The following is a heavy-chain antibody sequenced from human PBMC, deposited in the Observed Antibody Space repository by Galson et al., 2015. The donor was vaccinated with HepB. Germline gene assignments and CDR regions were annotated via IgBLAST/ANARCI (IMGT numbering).Heavy chain of an antibody. Sequence: SLRLSCAASGFTFYNYAMHWVRQAPGKGLEWVAAIAFDASNKYYADSVKGRFTISRDNSKNTLFLLMNSLRDEDTAVYYCARGATFWGGRLDYWGQGTLVTASS. V-gene: IGHV3-30-3*01. J-gene: IGHJ4*02. CDR3: ARGATFWGGRLDY. CDR2: IAFDASNK. CDR1: GFTFYNYA. D-gene: IGHD1-26*01.